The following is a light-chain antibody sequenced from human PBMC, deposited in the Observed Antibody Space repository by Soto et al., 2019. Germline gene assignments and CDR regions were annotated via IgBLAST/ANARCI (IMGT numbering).Light chain of an antibody. CDR1: SSDVGGYDY. CDR3: CSYTTTSTFV. V-gene: IGLV2-14*03. Sequence: QSALTQPASVSGSPGQSITISCTGTSSDVGGYDYVSWYQQHPAKVPKLMIYEVFRRPSGISDRFSGSKSGNTASLTISGLQDEDEANYYCCSYTTTSTFVFGGGTKVTVL. J-gene: IGLJ2*01. CDR2: EVF.